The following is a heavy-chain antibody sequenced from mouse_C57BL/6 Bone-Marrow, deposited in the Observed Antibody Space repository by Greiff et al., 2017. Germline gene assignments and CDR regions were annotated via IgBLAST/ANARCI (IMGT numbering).Heavy chain of an antibody. Sequence: QVQLKESGAELVKPGASVKLSCKASGYTFTSYWMQWVKQRPGQGLEWIGEIDPSDSYTNYNQKFKGKATLTVDTSSSTAYMQLSSLTSEDSAVYYCAITTVVAPYAMDYWGQGTSVTFSS. CDR3: AITTVVAPYAMDY. CDR1: GYTFTSYW. CDR2: IDPSDSYT. D-gene: IGHD1-1*01. J-gene: IGHJ4*01. V-gene: IGHV1-50*01.